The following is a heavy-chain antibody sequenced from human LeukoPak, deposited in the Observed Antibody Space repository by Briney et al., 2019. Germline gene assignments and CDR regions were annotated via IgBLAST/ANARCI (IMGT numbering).Heavy chain of an antibody. CDR1: AYTFSNYL. CDR3: ARDLGLRGVTNWFDP. V-gene: IGHV1-46*01. D-gene: IGHD3-10*01. J-gene: IGHJ5*02. CDR2: INPSGGST. Sequence: ASVKVSCKASAYTFSNYLIHWVRQATGQGLEWMGIINPSGGSTSYAQKFQGRVTMTWDTSTSTVYMELSSLRSEDTAVYYCARDLGLRGVTNWFDPWGQGTLVTISS.